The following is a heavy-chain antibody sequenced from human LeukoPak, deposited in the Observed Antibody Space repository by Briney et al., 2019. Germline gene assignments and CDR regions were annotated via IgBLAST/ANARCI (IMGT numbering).Heavy chain of an antibody. Sequence: PSETLSLTCTVSGGSINSYYWTWIRRPPGKGLEWIGYIYYSGSTNYNPSLKSRVTISVDTSKNQFSLKLSSVTAADTAVYYCARGGRRGNYYDSSGLDYWGQGTLVTVSS. CDR2: IYYSGST. V-gene: IGHV4-59*01. D-gene: IGHD3-22*01. CDR1: GGSINSYY. CDR3: ARGGRRGNYYDSSGLDY. J-gene: IGHJ4*02.